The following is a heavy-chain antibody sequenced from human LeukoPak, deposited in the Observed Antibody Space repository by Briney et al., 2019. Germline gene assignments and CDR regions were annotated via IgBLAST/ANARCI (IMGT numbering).Heavy chain of an antibody. Sequence: SETLSLTCTVYGGSFSGYYWNWIRQPPGKGLEWIGEINHSGSTNYNPSLKGRVTISVDTSKNQFSLKLSSVTAADTAIYYCARNGQYYSNNWYGNNWFDPWGQGTLVTVSS. J-gene: IGHJ5*02. D-gene: IGHD6-13*01. CDR2: INHSGST. CDR3: ARNGQYYSNNWYGNNWFDP. CDR1: GGSFSGYY. V-gene: IGHV4-34*01.